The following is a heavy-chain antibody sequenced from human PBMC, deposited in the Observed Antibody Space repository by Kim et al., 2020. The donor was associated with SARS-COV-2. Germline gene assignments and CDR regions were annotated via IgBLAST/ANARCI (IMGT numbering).Heavy chain of an antibody. Sequence: GGSLRLSCAASGFTFSSYAMSWVRQAPGKGLEWVSSISSSGDSTYFADSVKGRFTISRDTSKNTLYLQMNSLRAEDTAVYYCAKRAGFYSGYGLFGDWGQGTLVTVSS. V-gene: IGHV3-23*01. J-gene: IGHJ4*02. CDR1: GFTFSSYA. CDR3: AKRAGFYSGYGLFGD. D-gene: IGHD5-12*01. CDR2: ISSSGDST.